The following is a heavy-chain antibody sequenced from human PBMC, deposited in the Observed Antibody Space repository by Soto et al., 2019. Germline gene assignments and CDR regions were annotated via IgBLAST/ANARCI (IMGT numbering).Heavy chain of an antibody. CDR2: INHSGST. J-gene: IGHJ4*02. D-gene: IGHD3-16*01. Sequence: SETLSLTCAVYGGSFSGYYWSWIRQPPGKGLEWIGEINHSGSTNYNPSLKSRVTISADTSKNQFSLKLSSVTAADTAVYYCARHSPFGALDLGALTSDYWCPGPLVTLSS. CDR1: GGSFSGYY. CDR3: ARHSPFGALDLGALTSDY. V-gene: IGHV4-34*01.